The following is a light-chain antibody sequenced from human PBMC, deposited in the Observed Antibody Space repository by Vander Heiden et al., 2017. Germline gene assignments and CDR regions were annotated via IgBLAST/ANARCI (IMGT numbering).Light chain of an antibody. Sequence: QSVLTQPPSASGTPVQRVTISCSGSSSNIGSNYVYWYQQLPGTAPKLLIYRNNQRPSGVPDRFSGSKSGTSASLAISGLRSEDEADYYCAAWDDSLSGGVFGGGTKLTVL. J-gene: IGLJ3*02. CDR3: AAWDDSLSGGV. CDR1: SSNIGSNY. V-gene: IGLV1-47*01. CDR2: RNN.